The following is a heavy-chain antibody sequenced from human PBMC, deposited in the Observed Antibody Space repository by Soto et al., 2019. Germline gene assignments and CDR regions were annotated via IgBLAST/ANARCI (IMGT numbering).Heavy chain of an antibody. Sequence: PSETLSLTCAFYGVSFSGYYWSWIRQPPGKGLEWIGEINHSGSTNYNPSLKSRVTISVDTSKNQFSLKLSSVTAADTAVYYCARGRITIFGVERYYYYMDVWGKGTTVTVSS. D-gene: IGHD3-3*01. CDR3: ARGRITIFGVERYYYYMDV. V-gene: IGHV4-34*01. CDR1: GVSFSGYY. J-gene: IGHJ6*03. CDR2: INHSGST.